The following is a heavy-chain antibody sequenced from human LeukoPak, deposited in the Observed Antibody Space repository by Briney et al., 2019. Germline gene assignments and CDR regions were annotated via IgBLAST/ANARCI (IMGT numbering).Heavy chain of an antibody. J-gene: IGHJ4*02. D-gene: IGHD2/OR15-2a*01. Sequence: PSETLSLTCTVSGGSISSYYWSWIRQPPGKGLEWIGYIYHSGVTNYNPSLKSRVTISIDTSKNQFSLKVRSVTAADTAVYYCARDASNNYFDYWGQGTLVTVSS. CDR3: ARDASNNYFDY. V-gene: IGHV4-59*01. CDR2: IYHSGVT. CDR1: GGSISSYY.